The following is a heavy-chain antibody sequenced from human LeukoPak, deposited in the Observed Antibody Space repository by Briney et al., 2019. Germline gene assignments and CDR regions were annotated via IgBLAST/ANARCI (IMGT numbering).Heavy chain of an antibody. Sequence: GGSLRLSCAASGFTFSSYGMHWVRQAPGKGLEWVAVISYDGSNKYYADSVKGRFTISRGNSKNTLYLQMNSLRAEDTAVYYCAKGQSGMDVWGQGTTVTVSS. V-gene: IGHV3-30*18. CDR1: GFTFSSYG. CDR3: AKGQSGMDV. CDR2: ISYDGSNK. J-gene: IGHJ6*02.